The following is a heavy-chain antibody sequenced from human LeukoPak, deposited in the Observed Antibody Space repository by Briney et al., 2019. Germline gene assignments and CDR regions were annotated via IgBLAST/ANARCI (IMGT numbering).Heavy chain of an antibody. CDR3: ARSEWLLMVDP. V-gene: IGHV1-46*01. CDR1: GYTFTGYY. Sequence: ASVKVSCKASGYTFTGYYMHWVRQAPGQGLEWMGIINPGGGSTSYAQKFQGRVTMTRDTSTSTVYMELSSLRSEDTAVYYCARSEWLLMVDPWGQGTLVTVSS. J-gene: IGHJ5*02. D-gene: IGHD3-3*01. CDR2: INPGGGST.